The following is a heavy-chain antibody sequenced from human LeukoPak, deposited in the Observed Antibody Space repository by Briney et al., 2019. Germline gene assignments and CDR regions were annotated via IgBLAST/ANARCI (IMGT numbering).Heavy chain of an antibody. J-gene: IGHJ5*02. CDR3: ARRQGIGGVTIFGVAIDNWFDP. V-gene: IGHV4-59*08. Sequence: SETLSLTCTVSGGSISSYYWSWIRQPPGKGLEWIGYIYYSGSTNYNPSLKSRVTISVDTSKNQFSLKLSYVTAADTAVYYCARRQGIGGVTIFGVAIDNWFDPWGQGTLVTVSS. CDR2: IYYSGST. D-gene: IGHD3-3*01. CDR1: GGSISSYY.